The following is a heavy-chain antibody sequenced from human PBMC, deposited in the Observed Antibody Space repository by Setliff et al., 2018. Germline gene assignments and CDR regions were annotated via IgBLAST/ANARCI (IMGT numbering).Heavy chain of an antibody. CDR2: IHFRGTT. D-gene: IGHD6-19*01. J-gene: IGHJ4*02. CDR1: GGSISSSSYY. Sequence: LSLTCTVSGGSISSSSYYWGWIRQPPGKGLEWIGSIHFRGTTYYNPSLNSQVTISVDTSKNQFSLNLNSVTAADTAVYYCARVGVTSGWAYWGLGTLVTVSS. V-gene: IGHV4-39*01. CDR3: ARVGVTSGWAY.